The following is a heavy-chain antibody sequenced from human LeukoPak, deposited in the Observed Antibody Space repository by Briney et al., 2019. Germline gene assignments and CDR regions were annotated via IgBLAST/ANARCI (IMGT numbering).Heavy chain of an antibody. D-gene: IGHD3-10*01. Sequence: NPSETLSLTCTVSGGSISTYSWNWIRQPPGKGLEWIGRIYTSGTTNYNPSLGSRVTISVDTSINQLSLKLSSVTAADTAVYYLASRVQEARSIGSANWLDPWGEGILVTVSS. J-gene: IGHJ5*02. CDR1: GGSISTYS. V-gene: IGHV4-4*09. CDR2: IYTSGTT. CDR3: ASRVQEARSIGSANWLDP.